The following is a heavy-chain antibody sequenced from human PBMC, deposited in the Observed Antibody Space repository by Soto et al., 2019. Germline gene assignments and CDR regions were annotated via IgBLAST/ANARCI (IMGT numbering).Heavy chain of an antibody. CDR3: VRDRRIYYSDPHDEFVASDYEV. Sequence: QVQLIQSEAEVKKPGSSVRVSCTTSACIFGSHGFSWVRQAPGQRLEWVGGFIPIFRTLTYTEKFQARVRITADESTNTVYLVLSSLTSEDTAVYYCVRDRRIYYSDPHDEFVASDYEVWGQGTMVSVSS. CDR1: ACIFGSHG. V-gene: IGHV1-69*01. CDR2: FIPIFRTL. J-gene: IGHJ3*01. D-gene: IGHD3-22*01.